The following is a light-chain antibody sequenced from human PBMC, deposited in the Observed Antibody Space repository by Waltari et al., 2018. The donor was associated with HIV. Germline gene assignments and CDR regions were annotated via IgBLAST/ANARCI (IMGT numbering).Light chain of an antibody. CDR3: QQTYNTPHT. CDR1: EFINSY. V-gene: IGKV1-39*01. J-gene: IGKJ5*01. Sequence: DLEMTQSPSSLSASVGDRVAITCRSSEFINSYLHWYQLTPGKAPRLLVFGASTLHRGVPSRFSGSGSETDYTLTINNLQPEDFGTYFCQQTYNTPHTFGLGTRLEVK. CDR2: GAS.